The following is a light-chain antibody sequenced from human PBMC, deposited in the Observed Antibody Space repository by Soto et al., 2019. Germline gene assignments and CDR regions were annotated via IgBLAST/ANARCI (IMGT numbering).Light chain of an antibody. V-gene: IGKV3-15*01. J-gene: IGKJ1*01. CDR2: GAS. CDR1: ESVSSN. CDR3: QQYNYWPRT. Sequence: EIVMTQSPGPLSVSPGERATLSCRASESVSSNLAWYHQKPGKAPSLLIYGASTRAAGVPVRFSGSGSGTEFTLTISSLQSEDFAVYYCQQYNYWPRTFGQGTKVEIK.